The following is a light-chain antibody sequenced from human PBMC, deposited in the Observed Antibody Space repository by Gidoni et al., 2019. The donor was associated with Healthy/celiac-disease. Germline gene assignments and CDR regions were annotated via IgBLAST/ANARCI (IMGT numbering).Light chain of an antibody. CDR1: QSVSSN. J-gene: IGKJ1*01. V-gene: IGKV3-15*01. CDR2: GAS. CDR3: QQYNNWPPWT. Sequence: EIVMTQSPATLSVSPGERATLSCRASQSVSSNVAWYQQKPGQAPRLLIYGASTRSTGIPARFIGSWSVTEFTLTISSLQSEDFSVYYCQQYNNWPPWTFGQGTKVEIK.